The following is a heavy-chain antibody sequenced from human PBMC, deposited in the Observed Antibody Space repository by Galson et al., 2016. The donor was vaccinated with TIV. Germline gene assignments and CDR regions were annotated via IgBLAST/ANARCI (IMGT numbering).Heavy chain of an antibody. D-gene: IGHD4-17*01. J-gene: IGHJ4*02. CDR3: ARGATVTPYSFFDY. V-gene: IGHV1-18*04. Sequence: SVKVSCKASGYTFSSFSINWVRQAPGQGLEWMGWISGYSGNTNYAQKFQGRVTMTTVTSTGTAYMELRSLRSDDTAVYYCARGATVTPYSFFDYWGQGTLVTVFS. CDR2: ISGYSGNT. CDR1: GYTFSSFS.